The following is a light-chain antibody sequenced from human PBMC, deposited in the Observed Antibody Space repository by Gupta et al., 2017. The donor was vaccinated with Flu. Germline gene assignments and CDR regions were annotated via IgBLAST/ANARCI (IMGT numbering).Light chain of an antibody. CDR3: MQTLQTPFT. J-gene: IGKJ3*01. CDR1: QSLLHSNGYNY. V-gene: IGKV2-28*01. CDR2: LGS. Sequence: ISCRSSQSLLHSNGYNYLNWYLQKPGQSPQLLIYLGSNRASGVPDRFSGSGSGTDFTLKISRVEAEDVGVYYCMQTLQTPFTFGPGTKVDIK.